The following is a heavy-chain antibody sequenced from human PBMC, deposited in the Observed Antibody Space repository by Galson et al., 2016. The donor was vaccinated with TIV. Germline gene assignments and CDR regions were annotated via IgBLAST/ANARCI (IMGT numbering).Heavy chain of an antibody. CDR3: AKDNRRGCDNSNCYTYNYYYYGMYV. CDR1: GFTFDDYA. D-gene: IGHD3-16*02. Sequence: SLRLSCAASGFTFDDYAMHWVRQAPGKGLEWVSGISWNRGNIAYADSVKGRFTITRDNVKKSLYLQMNSLRAEDTALYYCAKDNRRGCDNSNCYTYNYYYYGMYVWGQGTTVTVSS. V-gene: IGHV3-9*01. J-gene: IGHJ6*02. CDR2: ISWNRGNI.